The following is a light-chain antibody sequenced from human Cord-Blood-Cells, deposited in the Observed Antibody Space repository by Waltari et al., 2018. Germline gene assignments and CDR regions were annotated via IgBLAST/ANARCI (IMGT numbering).Light chain of an antibody. Sequence: DIQMTQSPSSLSASVGARVPITCRASQTISSYLNWYQQKPGKAPKLLIYAASSLQSGVPSRFSGSGSGTDFTLTISSLQPEDFATYYCQQSYSTPFTFGPGPKVDMK. CDR3: QQSYSTPFT. CDR1: QTISSY. V-gene: IGKV1-39*01. J-gene: IGKJ3*01. CDR2: AAS.